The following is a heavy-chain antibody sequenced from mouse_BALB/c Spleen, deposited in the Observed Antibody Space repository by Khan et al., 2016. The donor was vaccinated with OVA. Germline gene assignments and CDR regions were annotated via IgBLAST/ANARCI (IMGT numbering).Heavy chain of an antibody. CDR2: ITYSGST. J-gene: IGHJ3*01. D-gene: IGHD3-3*01. CDR1: GYSITSDYA. Sequence: VQLKESGPGLVKPSQSLSLTCTVSGYSITSDYAWNWIRKFPGNKLEWVGYITYSGSTSYNQSLKSRISITRDTSKNQVFLHLNSVTTEDTATYYCTRGRAYWGQGTLVTVSA. V-gene: IGHV3-2*02. CDR3: TRGRAY.